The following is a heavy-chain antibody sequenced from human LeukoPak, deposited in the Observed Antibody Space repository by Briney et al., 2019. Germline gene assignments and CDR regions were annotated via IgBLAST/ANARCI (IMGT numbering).Heavy chain of an antibody. D-gene: IGHD3-22*01. J-gene: IGHJ4*02. V-gene: IGHV1-3*03. CDR3: ARGAYYYDSSGYYPPYYFDY. CDR2: INAGNGNT. Sequence: ASVKVSCKASGYTFTSYAMHWVRQAPGQRLEWMGWINAGNGNTKYSQEFQGRVTITRDTSASTAYMELSSLRSEDMAVYYCARGAYYYDSSGYYPPYYFDYWGQGTLVTVSS. CDR1: GYTFTSYA.